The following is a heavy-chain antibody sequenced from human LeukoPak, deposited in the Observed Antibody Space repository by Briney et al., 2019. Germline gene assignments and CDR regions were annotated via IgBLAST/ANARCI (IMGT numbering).Heavy chain of an antibody. CDR3: ARTAYYDILTGPSNNYYYMDV. CDR1: GGSISSYY. V-gene: IGHV4-4*07. J-gene: IGHJ6*03. CDR2: IYTSGST. D-gene: IGHD3-9*01. Sequence: SETLSLTCTVSGGSISSYYWSWIRQPAGKGLEWIGRIYTSGSTNYNPSLKSRVTISVDTSKNQFSLKLSSVTAADTAVYYCARTAYYDILTGPSNNYYYMDVWGKGTTVTVSS.